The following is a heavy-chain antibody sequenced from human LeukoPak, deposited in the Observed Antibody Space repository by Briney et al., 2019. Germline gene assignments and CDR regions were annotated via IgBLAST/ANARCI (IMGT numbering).Heavy chain of an antibody. J-gene: IGHJ4*02. CDR3: ARGRTVTTRFDY. CDR2: INHSGST. D-gene: IGHD4-17*01. CDR1: GGSFSGYY. Sequence: PSETLSLTCAVYGGSFSGYYWSWIRQPPGKGLEWIGEINHSGSTNYNPSLKSRVTISVDTSKYQFSLKLSSVTAADTAVYYCARGRTVTTRFDYWGQGTLVTVSS. V-gene: IGHV4-34*01.